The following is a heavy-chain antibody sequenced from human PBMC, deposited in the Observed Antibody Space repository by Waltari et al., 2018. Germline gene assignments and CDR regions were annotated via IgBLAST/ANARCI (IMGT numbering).Heavy chain of an antibody. V-gene: IGHV4-38-2*01. CDR3: VARPAVVNSPWLDC. CDR2: SFNGWTK. J-gene: IGHJ4*01. D-gene: IGHD6-25*01. Sequence: HVQLQESGPGQVKPSETLDLTCSVSGYSINSGYFWGWIRQSPGKGLGWIGSSFNGWTKDYTPSLKSRANMALGVSNNQLSLRLSSVTAADTAVYYCVARPAVVNSPWLDCWGHGIAVTVSS. CDR1: GYSINSGYF.